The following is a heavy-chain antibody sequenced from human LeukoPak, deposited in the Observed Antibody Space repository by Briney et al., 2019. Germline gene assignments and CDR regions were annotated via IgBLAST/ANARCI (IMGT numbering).Heavy chain of an antibody. J-gene: IGHJ3*02. Sequence: GGSLRLSCTASGFSFSAYAMMWIRQAPGKGPEWVLAIRGGGGSSFYADSVKGRFTISRDNSRDTLFLQMNRLRADDTAVYYCARDPNGDYIGAFDIWGPGTKVTVSS. CDR1: GFSFSAYA. CDR3: ARDPNGDYIGAFDI. V-gene: IGHV3-23*01. CDR2: IRGGGGSS. D-gene: IGHD4-17*01.